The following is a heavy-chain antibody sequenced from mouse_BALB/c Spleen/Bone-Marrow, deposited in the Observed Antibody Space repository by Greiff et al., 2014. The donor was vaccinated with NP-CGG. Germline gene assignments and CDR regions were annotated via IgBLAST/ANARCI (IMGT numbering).Heavy chain of an antibody. CDR3: ARDGNWFPY. J-gene: IGHJ3*01. CDR2: LNPGSGGT. V-gene: IGHV1-54*01. CDR1: GYAFTNYF. D-gene: IGHD2-1*01. Sequence: VQLQQSVAELVRPGTSVKGSCKASGYAFTNYFIEWVKQRPGQGLEWIGVLNPGSGGTNYNKKFKGKATLTADKSSSTAYMQLSSLTSDDSAVYFCARDGNWFPYWGPGTMVTVSA.